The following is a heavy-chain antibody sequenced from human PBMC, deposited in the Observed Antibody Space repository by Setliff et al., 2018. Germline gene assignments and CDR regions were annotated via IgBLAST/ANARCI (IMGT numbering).Heavy chain of an antibody. CDR3: ARGGPGGNVGGNYYFDY. V-gene: IGHV3-21*01. J-gene: IGHJ4*02. D-gene: IGHD2-15*01. Sequence: GGSLRLSCAASGFTFSSYSMNWVRQAPGKGLEWVSSISSSSSYIYYADSVKGRFTISRDNAKNSLYLQMNSLRAEDTAVYYCARGGPGGNVGGNYYFDYWGQGTLVTVSS. CDR1: GFTFSSYS. CDR2: ISSSSSYI.